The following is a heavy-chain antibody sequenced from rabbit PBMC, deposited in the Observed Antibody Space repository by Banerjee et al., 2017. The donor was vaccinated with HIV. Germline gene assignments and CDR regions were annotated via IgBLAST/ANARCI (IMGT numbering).Heavy chain of an antibody. D-gene: IGHD1-1*01. CDR3: TRDPQFTSGDGYYGFWDL. Sequence: QEQLEESGGDLVKPEGSLTLTCTASGFSFSNGYVMCWVRQAPGKGLEWIACINTISGDTVYATWAKGRFTISKASWTTVTLQMTSLTAADTATYFFTRDPQFTSGDGYYGFWDLWGQGTLVTVS. CDR2: INTISGDT. V-gene: IGHV1S45*01. J-gene: IGHJ3*01. CDR1: GFSFSNGYV.